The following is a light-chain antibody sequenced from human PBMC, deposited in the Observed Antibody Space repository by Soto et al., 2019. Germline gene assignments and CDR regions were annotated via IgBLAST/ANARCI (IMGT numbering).Light chain of an antibody. J-gene: IGKJ2*01. CDR2: RAS. Sequence: EVVLTQSPGTLSLSPGERATLSCRASQSVSSSLAWYQHKPGQAPRRLISRASSRATGIPDRFSVSGSGTDFTLTISGLDPEYFAVYYFQQYCYSPYTFGQRTKLEIK. CDR3: QQYCYSPYT. V-gene: IGKV3-20*01. CDR1: QSVSSS.